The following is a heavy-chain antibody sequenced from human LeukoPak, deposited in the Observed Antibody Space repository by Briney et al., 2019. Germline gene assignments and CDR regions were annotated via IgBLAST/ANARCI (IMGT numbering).Heavy chain of an antibody. V-gene: IGHV1-8*03. J-gene: IGHJ4*02. Sequence: AASVKVSCKASGYTFTGYYMHWVRQATGQGLEWMGWMNPNSGNTGYAQKFQGRVTITRNTSISIAYMELSSLRSEDTAVYYCARGLKVCSGGSCYIYWGQGTLVTVSS. D-gene: IGHD2-15*01. CDR3: ARGLKVCSGGSCYIY. CDR1: GYTFTGYY. CDR2: MNPNSGNT.